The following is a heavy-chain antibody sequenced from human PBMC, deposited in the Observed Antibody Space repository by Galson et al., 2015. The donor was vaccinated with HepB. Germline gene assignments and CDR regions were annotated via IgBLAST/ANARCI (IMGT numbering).Heavy chain of an antibody. CDR2: ISYDGSNK. Sequence: SLRLSCAASGFTFSRYGMHWVRQAPGKGLEWVAVISYDGSNKYYADSVKGRFTISRDNSKNTLYLQMNSLRAEDTAVYYCAKRVELDVWGKGTTVTVSS. V-gene: IGHV3-30*18. CDR3: AKRVELDV. J-gene: IGHJ6*04. CDR1: GFTFSRYG.